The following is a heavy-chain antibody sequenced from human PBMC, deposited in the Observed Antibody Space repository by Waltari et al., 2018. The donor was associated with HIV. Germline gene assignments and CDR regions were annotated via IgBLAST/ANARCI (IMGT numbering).Heavy chain of an antibody. CDR1: VFTFSTYA. J-gene: IGHJ6*02. CDR3: AKNGATLTTSSYYYYYGMDV. D-gene: IGHD4-4*01. CDR2: SSDSGEKT. V-gene: IGHV3-23*01. Sequence: VPLLESEGCLVHPGWSLRLTWAASVFTFSTYAMCCACQAPGKGLFWVSGSSDSGEKTYYADAVKGRFTISRHNSKKTLYLQMNSLRPEDTAVYFCAKNGATLTTSSYYYYYGMDVWGQGTTVTVSS.